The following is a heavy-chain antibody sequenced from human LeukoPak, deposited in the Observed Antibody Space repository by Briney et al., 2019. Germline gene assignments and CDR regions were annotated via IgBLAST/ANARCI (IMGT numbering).Heavy chain of an antibody. CDR1: GGSFSGYY. CDR3: ARGQEGYSYGYDFDH. J-gene: IGHJ4*02. V-gene: IGHV4-34*01. D-gene: IGHD5-18*01. Sequence: SETLSLTCAVYGGSFSGYYWSWIRQPPGEGLEWIVEINHSGSTTYNPSLKSQVTISVDTSKNQFSLKLSSVTAADTAVYYCARGQEGYSYGYDFDHWGQGTLVTVSS. CDR2: INHSGST.